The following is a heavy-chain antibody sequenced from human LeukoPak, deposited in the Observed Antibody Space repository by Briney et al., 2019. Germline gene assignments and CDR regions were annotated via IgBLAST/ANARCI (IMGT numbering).Heavy chain of an antibody. J-gene: IGHJ4*02. Sequence: GGSLRLSCAASGFSFSSYWMTWVRQAPGKGLEWVANIKQDGTEKYSVDSVKGRFTISRDNAKNSLYLQMNSVRAEDTAVYYCVRDFRFLDDYWGQGTLVIVSS. V-gene: IGHV3-7*01. CDR3: VRDFRFLDDY. CDR2: IKQDGTEK. D-gene: IGHD3-3*01. CDR1: GFSFSSYW.